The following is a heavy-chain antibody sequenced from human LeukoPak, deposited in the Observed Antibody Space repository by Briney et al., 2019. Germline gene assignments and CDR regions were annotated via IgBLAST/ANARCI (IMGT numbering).Heavy chain of an antibody. CDR3: ARAVDIVATKYHHLAHYYYYYYMDV. Sequence: GGSLRLSCAASGFTFDDYGMSWVRQAPGKGLEWVSGINWNGGSTGYADSVKGRFTTSRDNAKNSLYLQMNSLRAEDTALYYCARAVDIVATKYHHLAHYYYYYYMDVWGKGTTVTVSS. D-gene: IGHD5-12*01. J-gene: IGHJ6*03. V-gene: IGHV3-20*04. CDR2: INWNGGST. CDR1: GFTFDDYG.